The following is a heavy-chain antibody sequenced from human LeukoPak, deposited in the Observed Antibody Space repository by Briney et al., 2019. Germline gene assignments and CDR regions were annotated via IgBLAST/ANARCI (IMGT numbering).Heavy chain of an antibody. CDR2: IFYSGST. D-gene: IGHD3-10*01. CDR1: GGSITSGNYF. CDR3: ARGQTHYYGSGSYLRVYYYYGMDV. Sequence: PSETLSLTCTVSGGSITSGNYFWIWIRQHPGKGLEWIGYIFYSGSTYYNPSLKSRVSMSVDASKNQFSLKLSSVTAADTAVYYCARGQTHYYGSGSYLRVYYYYGMDVWGQGTTVTVSS. J-gene: IGHJ6*02. V-gene: IGHV4-31*03.